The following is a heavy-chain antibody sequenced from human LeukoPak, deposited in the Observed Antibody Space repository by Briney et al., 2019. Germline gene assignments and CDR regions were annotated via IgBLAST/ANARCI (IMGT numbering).Heavy chain of an antibody. CDR1: GGSISSDSYY. D-gene: IGHD1-14*01. V-gene: IGHV4-31*03. CDR3: ARRKSGEFDY. Sequence: SETLSLTCTVSGGSISSDSYYWRWIRQHPGKGLEWIGYIYYSGSTYYNPSLESRVTISVDTSKNQFSLKLSSVTAADTAVYYCARRKSGEFDYWGQGTLVTVSS. CDR2: IYYSGST. J-gene: IGHJ4*02.